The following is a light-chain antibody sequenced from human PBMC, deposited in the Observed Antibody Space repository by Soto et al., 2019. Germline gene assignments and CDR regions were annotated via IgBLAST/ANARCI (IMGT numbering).Light chain of an antibody. CDR3: SSYAGSKTP. CDR2: EVT. J-gene: IGLJ3*02. Sequence: QSALTQPPSASGSPGQSVTISCTGTSSDVGNYNYVSWYQQHPGKAPKLMIYEVTKRPSGVPDRFSGSKSGNTASLTVSGFQAEDEAEYYCSSYAGSKTPFGGGTKLTVL. CDR1: SSDVGNYNY. V-gene: IGLV2-8*01.